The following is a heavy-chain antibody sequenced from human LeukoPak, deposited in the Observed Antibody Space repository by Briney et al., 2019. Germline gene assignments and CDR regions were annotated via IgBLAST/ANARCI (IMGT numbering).Heavy chain of an antibody. V-gene: IGHV3-48*01. CDR3: ARDMVGYSNGPALFDY. J-gene: IGHJ4*02. CDR2: ISSSSNTI. Sequence: PGRSLRLSCAASGFTFSSYGMHWVRQAPGKGLEWVSYISSSSNTIYYADSVKGRFTISRDNAKNSLYLQMNSLRAEDTAVYYCARDMVGYSNGPALFDYWGQGTLVTVSS. D-gene: IGHD6-19*01. CDR1: GFTFSSYG.